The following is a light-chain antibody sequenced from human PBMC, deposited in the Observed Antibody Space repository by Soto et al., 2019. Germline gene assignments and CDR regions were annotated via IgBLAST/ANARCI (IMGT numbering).Light chain of an antibody. J-gene: IGKJ4*01. CDR2: DTS. Sequence: EIVLTKSPGTLSLSPEESATLSCRASQSVSSYLAWYQQKPGQAPRLLIYDTSNRATSIPTRFSSSGSGTDFNLTISILEPEAFAIYYSQHRSNWPPPFGGGTRVGIK. CDR3: QHRSNWPPP. CDR1: QSVSSY. V-gene: IGKV3-11*01.